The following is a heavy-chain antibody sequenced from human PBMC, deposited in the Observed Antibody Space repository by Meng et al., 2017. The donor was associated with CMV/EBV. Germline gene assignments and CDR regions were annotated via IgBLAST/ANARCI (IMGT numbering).Heavy chain of an antibody. J-gene: IGHJ5*02. CDR3: ARDLELRPWFDP. D-gene: IGHD1-7*01. CDR1: GFRFSIYA. Sequence: GESLKISCAASGFRFSIYAMYWVRQAPGKGLEFVSLISSDGSNTYYRDSVKGRFTISRDNSKNTVYLQMGSLRAEDTAVYYCARDLELRPWFDPWGQGTLVTVSS. CDR2: ISSDGSNT. V-gene: IGHV3-64*02.